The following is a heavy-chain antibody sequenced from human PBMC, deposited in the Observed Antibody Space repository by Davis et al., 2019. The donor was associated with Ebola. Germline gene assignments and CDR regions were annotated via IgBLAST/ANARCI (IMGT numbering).Heavy chain of an antibody. CDR1: GGSTSSGGYY. Sequence: SETLSLTCTVSGGSTSSGGYYWTWIRQHPGKGLEWIGYSYDSGSTSYNPSLKGRVTISVDTSKNQFSLKLSSVTAADTAVYYCARLQYYYDSSGYHIGGFDYWGQGTLVTVSS. CDR3: ARLQYYYDSSGYHIGGFDY. V-gene: IGHV4-30-4*01. D-gene: IGHD3-22*01. J-gene: IGHJ4*02. CDR2: SYDSGST.